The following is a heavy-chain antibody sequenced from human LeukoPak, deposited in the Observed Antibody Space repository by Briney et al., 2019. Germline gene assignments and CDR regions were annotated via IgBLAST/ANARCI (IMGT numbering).Heavy chain of an antibody. CDR3: KYYDSSGLSYGMDV. J-gene: IGHJ6*02. CDR1: GGSFSGYY. V-gene: IGHV4-34*01. Sequence: PSETLSLTCAVYGGSFSGYYWSWIRQPPGKGLEWIGEINHSGSTNYNPSLKSRVSISVDTSKNQFSLKLSSVTAADTAVYYCKYYDSSGLSYGMDVWGQGTTVTVSS. D-gene: IGHD3-22*01. CDR2: INHSGST.